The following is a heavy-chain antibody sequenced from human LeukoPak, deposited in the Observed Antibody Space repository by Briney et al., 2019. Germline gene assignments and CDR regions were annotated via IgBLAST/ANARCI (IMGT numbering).Heavy chain of an antibody. CDR1: GGSFSGYY. CDR2: INHSGGT. V-gene: IGHV4-34*01. J-gene: IGHJ3*02. CDR3: ASQALYYYDSSGYYYGAFDI. Sequence: PSETLSLTCAVYGGSFSGYYWSWIRQPPGRGLEWIGEINHSGGTNYNPSLKSRVTISVDTSKNQFSLKLSSVTAADTAVYYCASQALYYYDSSGYYYGAFDIWGQGTMVTVSS. D-gene: IGHD3-22*01.